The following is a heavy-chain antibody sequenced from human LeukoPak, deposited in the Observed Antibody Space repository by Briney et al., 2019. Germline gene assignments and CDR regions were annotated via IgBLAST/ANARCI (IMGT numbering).Heavy chain of an antibody. D-gene: IGHD2-2*01. CDR1: GGSISSSSYY. CDR3: ARDEGSSYPLDY. CDR2: IYYSGST. V-gene: IGHV4-39*07. Sequence: PSETLSLTCTVSGGSISSSSYYWGWIRQPPGKGLEWIGSIYYSGSTYYNPSLKSRVTISVDTSKNQFSLNLSSVTAADTAVYFCARDEGSSYPLDYWGQGTLVTVSS. J-gene: IGHJ4*02.